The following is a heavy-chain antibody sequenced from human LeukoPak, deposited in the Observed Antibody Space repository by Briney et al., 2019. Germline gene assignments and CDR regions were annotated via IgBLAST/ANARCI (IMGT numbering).Heavy chain of an antibody. J-gene: IGHJ5*02. V-gene: IGHV1-8*01. CDR1: GYTFTTYD. D-gene: IGHD6-19*01. CDR2: MNPNSGNT. Sequence: ASVKVSCKASGYTFTTYDINWVRQATGQGLEWMGWMNPNSGNTGYTQKFQGRVTMTRNTSISTAYMELSSLRSEDTAVYYCARGGGSGHKENWFDPWGQGTLVTVSS. CDR3: ARGGGSGHKENWFDP.